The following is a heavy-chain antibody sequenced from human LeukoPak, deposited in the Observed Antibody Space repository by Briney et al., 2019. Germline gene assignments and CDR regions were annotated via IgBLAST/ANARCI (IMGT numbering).Heavy chain of an antibody. CDR2: IYTSGST. CDR3: ARFSLTTTMGVDY. J-gene: IGHJ4*02. CDR1: GGSISSGSYY. V-gene: IGHV4-61*02. Sequence: PSETLSLTCTVSGGSISSGSYYWSWIRQPAGKGLEWIGRIYTSGSTNYNPSLKSRVTISVDTSKNQFSLKLSSVTAADTAVYYCARFSLTTTMGVDYWGQGTLVTVSS. D-gene: IGHD5-24*01.